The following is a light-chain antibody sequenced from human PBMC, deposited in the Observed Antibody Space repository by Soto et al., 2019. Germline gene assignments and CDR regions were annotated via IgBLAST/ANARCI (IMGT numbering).Light chain of an antibody. J-gene: IGKJ2*01. Sequence: EIVMTQSPATLSVSPGERATLSCRASQSVSSNLAWYQQKPGQAPRLLIYGASTRATGIPARLSGSGSGTEFTLTISSLQSEDCAVYYCQQYNNWPPYTFGQGPKLEIK. CDR1: QSVSSN. CDR2: GAS. V-gene: IGKV3-15*01. CDR3: QQYNNWPPYT.